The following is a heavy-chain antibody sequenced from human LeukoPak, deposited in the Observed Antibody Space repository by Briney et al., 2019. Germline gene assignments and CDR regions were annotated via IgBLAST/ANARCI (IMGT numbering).Heavy chain of an antibody. D-gene: IGHD2-21*01. CDR2: INHSGST. CDR1: VGSFSGYY. V-gene: IGHV4-34*01. J-gene: IGHJ2*01. CDR3: ARQRDGYFDL. Sequence: PSETPSLTCAVYVGSFSGYYWSWIRQTPGKGLERIGEINHSGSTTYNPSLKSRVTVSVLTSKNQFSLKLRSVSAADTAVYYCARQRDGYFDLWGRGTRVTVSS.